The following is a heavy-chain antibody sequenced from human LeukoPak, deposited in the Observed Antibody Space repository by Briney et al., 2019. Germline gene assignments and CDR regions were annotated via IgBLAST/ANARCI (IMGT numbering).Heavy chain of an antibody. CDR1: GFTFSSYW. V-gene: IGHV3-7*02. J-gene: IGHJ4*02. D-gene: IGHD6-19*01. Sequence: GGSLRLSCAASGFTFSSYWMSWVRQAPGKGLEWVANIKEDGSEKNYVDSVKGRFTISRDNAKNSLSLQMNSLRAEDTAVYYCARAIAVAGPYYFDYWGQGTLVTVSS. CDR2: IKEDGSEK. CDR3: ARAIAVAGPYYFDY.